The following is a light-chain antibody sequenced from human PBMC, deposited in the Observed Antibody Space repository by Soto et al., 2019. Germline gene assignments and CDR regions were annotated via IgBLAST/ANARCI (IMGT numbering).Light chain of an antibody. Sequence: QSVLTQPASVSGSPRQSITISCTGTSSDVGGYNYVSWYQQHPGKAPKLMIHDVSNRPSGVSNRFSGSKSGNTASLTISGLQAEDEADYYCSSYTSSSTYVFGTGTKVTVL. J-gene: IGLJ1*01. CDR3: SSYTSSSTYV. CDR1: SSDVGGYNY. CDR2: DVS. V-gene: IGLV2-14*01.